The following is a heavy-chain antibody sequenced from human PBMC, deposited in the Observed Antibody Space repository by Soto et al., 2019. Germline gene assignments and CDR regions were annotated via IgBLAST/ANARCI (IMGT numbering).Heavy chain of an antibody. J-gene: IGHJ4*02. Sequence: VESLKLSCAGSLYYCIGYWIGWLRQTPGRGLEWMGIIFPGDSDVRYSPSFQGHVTISVDNSINTAYLQWNSLKASDTAIYYCERPAGSGSYHFDYWGQGTQVTVSS. V-gene: IGHV5-51*01. CDR2: IFPGDSDV. CDR3: ERPAGSGSYHFDY. CDR1: LYYCIGYW. D-gene: IGHD3-10*01.